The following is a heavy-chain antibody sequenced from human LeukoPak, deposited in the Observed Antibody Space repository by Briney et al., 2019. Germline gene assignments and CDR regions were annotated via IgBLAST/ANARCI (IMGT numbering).Heavy chain of an antibody. J-gene: IGHJ3*02. CDR2: IYYSGRT. CDR1: GGSISSYY. Sequence: PSETLSLTCTVSGGSISSYYWSWIRQPPGKGLEWIGYIYYSGRTNYNPSLKSRVTVSLDTSKKQFSLNLSSVTAADTAVYYCAGPRLDTAMGDAFDIWGQGTMVTVSS. CDR3: AGPRLDTAMGDAFDI. V-gene: IGHV4-59*08. D-gene: IGHD5-18*01.